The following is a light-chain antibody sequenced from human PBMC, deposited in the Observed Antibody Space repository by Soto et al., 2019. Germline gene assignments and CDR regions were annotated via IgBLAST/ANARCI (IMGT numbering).Light chain of an antibody. V-gene: IGLV2-14*01. CDR2: DVS. CDR3: SSYTSSSTSTD. CDR1: SSDFGGYNY. J-gene: IGLJ1*01. Sequence: QSALTQPASVSGSPGQSITISCTGTSSDFGGYNYVSWYQQHPGKAPKLVIYDVSNRPSGVSNRFSGSKSGNTASLTISGLQAEDEADYYCSSYTSSSTSTDFGTGTKVTVL.